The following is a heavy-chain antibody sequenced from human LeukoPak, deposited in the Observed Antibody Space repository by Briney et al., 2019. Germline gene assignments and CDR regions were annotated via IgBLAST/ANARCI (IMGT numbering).Heavy chain of an antibody. CDR1: GGTFTSYA. J-gene: IGHJ1*01. CDR3: ASHCSSTSCYAPAEYFQH. V-gene: IGHV1-69*06. Sequence: SVKVSCKASGGTFTSYAIRWGRPALGQGLGWMGEIILIFGTPNYAQKVQGRVTITADKSTSTAYMELSSLRSEDTAVYYCASHCSSTSCYAPAEYFQHWGQGTLVTVSS. CDR2: IILIFGTP. D-gene: IGHD2-2*01.